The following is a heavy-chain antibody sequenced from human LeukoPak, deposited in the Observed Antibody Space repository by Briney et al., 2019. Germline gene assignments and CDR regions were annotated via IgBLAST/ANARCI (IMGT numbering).Heavy chain of an antibody. CDR3: ARGRVMVRGVIQDWFDP. D-gene: IGHD3-10*01. CDR2: INTNTGNP. CDR1: GYTFTTYA. Sequence: ASVKVSCKASGYTFTTYAMNWVRQAPGQGFEWMGWINTNTGNPTYAQGFTGRFVFSLDTSVSTAYLQISSLKAEDTAVYYCARGRVMVRGVIQDWFDPWGQGTLVTVSS. J-gene: IGHJ5*02. V-gene: IGHV7-4-1*02.